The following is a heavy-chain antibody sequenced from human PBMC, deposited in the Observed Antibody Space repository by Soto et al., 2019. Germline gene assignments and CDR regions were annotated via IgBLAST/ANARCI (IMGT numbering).Heavy chain of an antibody. Sequence: QVQLQESGPGLVKPSQTLSLTCTVSGGSISSGGYYWSWIRQHPGKGLGWIGYIYYSGRTYYNPSLQGRVTISVDTSKNPFSLKLSSVTAADTAVYYCARVCGGDCHYGMDVWGQGTTVTVSS. J-gene: IGHJ6*02. CDR2: IYYSGRT. CDR3: ARVCGGDCHYGMDV. V-gene: IGHV4-31*03. D-gene: IGHD2-21*02. CDR1: GGSISSGGYY.